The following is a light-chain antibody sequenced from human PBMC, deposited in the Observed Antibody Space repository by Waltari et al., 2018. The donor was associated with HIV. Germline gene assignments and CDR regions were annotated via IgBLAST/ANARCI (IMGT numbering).Light chain of an antibody. CDR1: SSDVGAYNY. CDR3: ASHAGSKDV. J-gene: IGLJ2*01. CDR2: DVT. Sequence: QSALTQPPSASGSPGQSVTISCTGTSSDVGAYNYVSWFQQHPGKAPKLMIYDVTKRPSGAPARFPCSKSGNTASLTVSGLQAEDEADYYCASHAGSKDVFGGGTRLTVL. V-gene: IGLV2-8*01.